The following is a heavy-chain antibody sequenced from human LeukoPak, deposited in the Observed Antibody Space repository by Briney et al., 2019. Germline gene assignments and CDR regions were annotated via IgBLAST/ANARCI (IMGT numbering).Heavy chain of an antibody. V-gene: IGHV1-69*05. CDR3: ARVPPIPPVTDFDY. CDR1: GGTFSSYA. D-gene: IGHD2-21*01. CDR2: IIPIFGTA. J-gene: IGHJ4*02. Sequence: GASVKVSCKASGGTFSSYAISWVRQAPGQGLEWMGGIIPIFGTANYAQKFQGRVTMTTDTSTSTAYMELRSLRSDDTAVYYCARVPPIPPVTDFDYWGQGTLVSVSS.